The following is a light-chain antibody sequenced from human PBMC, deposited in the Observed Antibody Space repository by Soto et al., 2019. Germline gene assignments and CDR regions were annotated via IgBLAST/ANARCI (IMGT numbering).Light chain of an antibody. CDR2: STN. Sequence: QAVVTQEPSFSVSPGGTVTLTCGLSSGSVSTSYYPSWYQQTPGQAPRTLIYSTNTRSSGVPDRFSGSILGNKAALTITGAQADDESDYYCSSFAANDNVVFGGGTKLTVL. J-gene: IGLJ3*02. CDR1: SGSVSTSYY. V-gene: IGLV8-61*01. CDR3: SSFAANDNVV.